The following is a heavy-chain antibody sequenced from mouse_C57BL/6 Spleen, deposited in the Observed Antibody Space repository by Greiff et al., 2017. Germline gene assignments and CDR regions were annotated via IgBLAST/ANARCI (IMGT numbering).Heavy chain of an antibody. CDR3: ARLRHSAMDY. J-gene: IGHJ4*01. Sequence: QVQLQQSGAELVMPGASVKLSCKASGYTFTSYWMHWVKQRPGQGLEWIGEIDPSDSYTNYNQKFKGKSTLTVDKSSSTAYMQLSSLTSEDSAVYYCARLRHSAMDYWGQGTSVTVSS. D-gene: IGHD2-12*01. CDR1: GYTFTSYW. CDR2: IDPSDSYT. V-gene: IGHV1-69*01.